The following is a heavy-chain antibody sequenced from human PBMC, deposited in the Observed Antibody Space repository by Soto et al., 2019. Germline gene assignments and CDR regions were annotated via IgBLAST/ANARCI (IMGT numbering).Heavy chain of an antibody. CDR2: ISGTSDSI. CDR1: GFTFCDYY. D-gene: IGHD1-1*01. J-gene: IGHJ4*02. CDR3: ARVGVVTAAGTTDY. V-gene: IGHV3-11*06. Sequence: PGGSLSLSCAASGFTFCDYYMSWIRQVPGKGLEWVAYISGTSDSIPYADSVKGRFTISRDNAKNSLYLQMNSLRAEDTAVYYCARVGVVTAAGTTDYWGQGTLVTVSS.